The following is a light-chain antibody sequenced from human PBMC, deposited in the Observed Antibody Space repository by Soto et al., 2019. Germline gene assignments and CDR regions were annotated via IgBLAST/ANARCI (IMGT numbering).Light chain of an antibody. CDR2: DAY. V-gene: IGKV3-11*01. J-gene: IGKJ1*01. CDR3: QHFGTSSWT. CDR1: QSFRGL. Sequence: EVVLTQSPVTLSLSPGERATLSCRASQSFRGLLAWYQQKPGQAPRLLIYDAYNRATGIPPRFSGSGSGTDFTLTISRLEPEDLAVYHCQHFGTSSWTFGQGTKVEIK.